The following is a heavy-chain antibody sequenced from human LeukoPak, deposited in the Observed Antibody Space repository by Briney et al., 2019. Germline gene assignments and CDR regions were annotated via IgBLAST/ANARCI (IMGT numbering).Heavy chain of an antibody. D-gene: IGHD6-19*01. V-gene: IGHV4-59*08. CDR2: IYYSGST. J-gene: IGHJ4*02. Sequence: PSETLSLTCTASGGSISSYYWSWVRQPPGKGLEWIGYIYYSGSTNYNPSLKSRVTISVDTSKNQFSLKLSSVTAADTAVYYCARQSSGWIDYWGQGTLVTVSS. CDR1: GGSISSYY. CDR3: ARQSSGWIDY.